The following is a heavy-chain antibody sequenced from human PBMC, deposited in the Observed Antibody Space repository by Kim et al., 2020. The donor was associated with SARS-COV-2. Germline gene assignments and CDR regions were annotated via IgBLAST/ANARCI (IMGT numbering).Heavy chain of an antibody. Sequence: GGSLRLSCAASGFTFSSYGMHWVRQAPGKGLEWVAVIWYDGSNKYYADSVKGRFTISRDNSKNTLYLQMNSLRAEDTAVYYCARWPYLGWEFTGRGGMDVWGQGTTVTVSS. J-gene: IGHJ6*02. CDR2: IWYDGSNK. CDR1: GFTFSSYG. CDR3: ARWPYLGWEFTGRGGMDV. V-gene: IGHV3-33*01. D-gene: IGHD1-26*01.